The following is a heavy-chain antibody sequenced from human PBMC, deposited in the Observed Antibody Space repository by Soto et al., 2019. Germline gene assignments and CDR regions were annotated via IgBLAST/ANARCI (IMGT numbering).Heavy chain of an antibody. CDR2: INPDSGVT. J-gene: IGHJ6*01. V-gene: IGHV1-2*02. Sequence: QVQLVQSGAEVKKPGASVKVSCKASGYTFTSYYMHWVRQAPGQGLEWMGWINPDSGVTYYPHKFQDRVTMTRDTSISTAYMELSRLPSDDTALYYCARARGVGDVWGPGTTVIVSS. CDR3: ARARGVGDV. CDR1: GYTFTSYY. D-gene: IGHD2-8*01.